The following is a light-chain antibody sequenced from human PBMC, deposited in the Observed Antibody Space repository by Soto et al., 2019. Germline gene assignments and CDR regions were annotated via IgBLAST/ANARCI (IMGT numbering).Light chain of an antibody. Sequence: EIVMTQSPATLSVSPGERATLSCRASQSVGTRLAWYLQRPGQAPRLLIYSASARATGIPARFSGSGSGTESTLTISSLQSEDFGIYYCQQSNDWPRTFGQGTKVEFK. CDR1: QSVGTR. J-gene: IGKJ1*01. CDR3: QQSNDWPRT. CDR2: SAS. V-gene: IGKV3-15*01.